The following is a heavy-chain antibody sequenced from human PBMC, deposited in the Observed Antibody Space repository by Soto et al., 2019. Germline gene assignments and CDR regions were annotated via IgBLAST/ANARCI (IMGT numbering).Heavy chain of an antibody. D-gene: IGHD2-15*01. Sequence: QITLKESGPTLVKPTQTLTLTCTFSGFSLTTSGVGVGWIRQPPGKALEWLALIYGDDDKRYSPSLKSRLTITKDTSKNQVVLTMTNMDPVDTATYYCAHRRSNYWIDYWGQGTLVIVSS. CDR3: AHRRSNYWIDY. CDR2: IYGDDDK. CDR1: GFSLTTSGVG. V-gene: IGHV2-5*02. J-gene: IGHJ4*02.